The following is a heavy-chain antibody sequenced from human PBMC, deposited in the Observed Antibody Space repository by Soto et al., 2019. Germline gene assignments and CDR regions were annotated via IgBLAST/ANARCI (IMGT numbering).Heavy chain of an antibody. CDR1: GGSISSGGYY. CDR2: IYYSGST. D-gene: IGHD3-22*01. Sequence: QVQLQESGPGLVKPSQTLSLTCTVSGGSISSGGYYWSWIRQHPGKGLEWIGYIYYSGSTYYNPSLRRRVTISVDTSKNQFSLKLSSVTAADTAVYYCARDTSYYDTARYFDYWGQGTLVTVSS. J-gene: IGHJ4*02. V-gene: IGHV4-31*03. CDR3: ARDTSYYDTARYFDY.